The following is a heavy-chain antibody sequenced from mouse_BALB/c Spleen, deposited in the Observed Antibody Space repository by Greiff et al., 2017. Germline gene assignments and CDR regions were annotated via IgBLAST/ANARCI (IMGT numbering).Heavy chain of an antibody. CDR1: GFNIKDTY. CDR3: ARRISTVVAPFDY. V-gene: IGHV14-3*02. J-gene: IGHJ2*01. CDR2: IDPANGNT. Sequence: VQLQQSGAELVKPGASVKLSCTASGFNIKDTYMHWVKQRPEQGLEWIGRIDPANGNTKYDPKFQGKATITADTSSNTAYLQLSSLTSEDTAVYYCARRISTVVAPFDYWGQGTTLTVSS. D-gene: IGHD1-1*01.